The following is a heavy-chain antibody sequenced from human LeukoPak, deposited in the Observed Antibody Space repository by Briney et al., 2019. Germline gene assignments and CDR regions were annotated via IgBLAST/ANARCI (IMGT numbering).Heavy chain of an antibody. Sequence: SETLSLTCTVSGGSVSSSDYYWGWIRQPPGKGLEWIGSIYYNGNTYYNPFLKSRVTISADTSKNQFSLKLSSVTAGDTAVYYCAKTYRARGYTYGYFDSWGQGTLVTVSS. CDR3: AKTYRARGYTYGYFDS. J-gene: IGHJ4*02. V-gene: IGHV4-39*01. CDR1: GGSVSSSDYY. D-gene: IGHD5-18*01. CDR2: IYYNGNT.